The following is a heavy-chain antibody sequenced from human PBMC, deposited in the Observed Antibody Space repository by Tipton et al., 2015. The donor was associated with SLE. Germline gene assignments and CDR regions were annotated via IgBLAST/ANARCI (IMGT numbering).Heavy chain of an antibody. V-gene: IGHV3-30*02. Sequence: SLRLSCAASGFSFSNYGMHWVRQAPGKGLEWVSFIRFDGTNKYYADSVQGRFTISRDNSKSTLFLQMNNVRADDTSIYYCARGEPAAGFDYWGQGTLVTVSS. CDR3: ARGEPAAGFDY. CDR1: GFSFSNYG. J-gene: IGHJ4*02. CDR2: IRFDGTNK. D-gene: IGHD6-13*01.